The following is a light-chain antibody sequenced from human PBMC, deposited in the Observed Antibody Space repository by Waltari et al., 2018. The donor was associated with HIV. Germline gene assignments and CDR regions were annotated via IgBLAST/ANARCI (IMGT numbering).Light chain of an antibody. CDR3: CSCPRSGIRYV. V-gene: IGLV2-23*02. CDR1: SSNVGSDDL. J-gene: IGLJ1*01. Sequence: QSALTQPASVSGSPGQSITISCTGTSSNVGSDDLVSWYQQHPGEAPKLSIYEVTKRPSGCSTRCSGSNSGSSASLTISGLQAEDEADYYCCSCPRSGIRYVFGTGTKVTVL. CDR2: EVT.